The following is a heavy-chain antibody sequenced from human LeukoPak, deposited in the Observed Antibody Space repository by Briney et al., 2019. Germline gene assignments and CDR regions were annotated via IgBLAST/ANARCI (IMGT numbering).Heavy chain of an antibody. CDR1: GFTFSSYW. CDR3: ARVDCSSTSCYFWRETPYYYMDV. V-gene: IGHV3-7*01. J-gene: IGHJ6*03. D-gene: IGHD2-2*01. Sequence: GGSLRLSCAASGFTFSSYWMSWVRQAPGKGLEWVASIKQDGSEKYYVDSVKGRFTISRDNAKNSLYLQMNSLRAEDTAVYYCARVDCSSTSCYFWRETPYYYMDVWGKGTTVTVSS. CDR2: IKQDGSEK.